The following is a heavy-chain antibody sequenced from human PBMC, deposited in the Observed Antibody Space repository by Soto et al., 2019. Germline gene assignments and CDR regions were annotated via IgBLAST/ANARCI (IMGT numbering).Heavy chain of an antibody. CDR3: ATQRGYCSSTSCYFDY. D-gene: IGHD2-2*01. Sequence: SLKISCKGSGYSFTSYWIGWVRQMPGKGLEWMGIIYPGDSDTRYSPSFQGQVTISADKSISTAYLQWSSLKASDTAMYYCATQRGYCSSTSCYFDYWGQGTLVTVSS. V-gene: IGHV5-51*01. CDR2: IYPGDSDT. CDR1: GYSFTSYW. J-gene: IGHJ4*02.